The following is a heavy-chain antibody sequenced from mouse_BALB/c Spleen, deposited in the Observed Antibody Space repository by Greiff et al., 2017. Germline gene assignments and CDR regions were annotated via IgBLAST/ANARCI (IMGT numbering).Heavy chain of an antibody. CDR3: AIGGNYVYAMDY. Sequence: EVQLQQSGAELVKPGASVKLSCTASGFNIKDTYMHWVKQRPEQGLVWIGRIDPANGNTKYDPKFQGKATITADTSSNTAYLQLSSLTSEDTAVYYCAIGGNYVYAMDYWGQGTSVTVSS. V-gene: IGHV14-3*02. CDR1: GFNIKDTY. D-gene: IGHD2-1*01. CDR2: IDPANGNT. J-gene: IGHJ4*01.